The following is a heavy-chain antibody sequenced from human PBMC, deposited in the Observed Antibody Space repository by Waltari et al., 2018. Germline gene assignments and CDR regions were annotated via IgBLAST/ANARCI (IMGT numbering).Heavy chain of an antibody. Sequence: QVQLVQSGAEVKKPGASVKVSCKASGYTFTGYYMHWVRQAPGQGLEWMGRINPNSGGTNYAQKFQGRVTMTRDTSISTAYMELSRLRSDDTAVYYCARDWRAWVGSYFRYYYYMDVWGKGTTVTVSS. V-gene: IGHV1-2*06. CDR2: INPNSGGT. CDR1: GYTFTGYY. D-gene: IGHD1-26*01. J-gene: IGHJ6*03. CDR3: ARDWRAWVGSYFRYYYYMDV.